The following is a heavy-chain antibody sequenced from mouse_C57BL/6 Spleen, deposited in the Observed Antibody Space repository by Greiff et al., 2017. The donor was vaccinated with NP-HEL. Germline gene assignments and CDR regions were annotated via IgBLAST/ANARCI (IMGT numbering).Heavy chain of an antibody. CDR2: ISSGGDYI. V-gene: IGHV5-9-1*02. CDR3: TREGYYSMDY. CDR1: GFTFSSYA. Sequence: EVKLMESGEGLVKPGGSLKLSCAASGFTFSSYAMSWVRQTPEKRLEWVAYISSGGDYIYYADTVKGRFTISRDNARNTLYLQMSSLKSEDTAIYYCTREGYYSMDYWGQGTSVTVSS. J-gene: IGHJ4*01.